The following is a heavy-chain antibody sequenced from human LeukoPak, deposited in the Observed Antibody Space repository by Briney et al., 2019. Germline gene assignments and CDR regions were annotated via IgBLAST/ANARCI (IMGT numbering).Heavy chain of an antibody. J-gene: IGHJ4*02. Sequence: SVKVSCKPSGGTFSNYAVSWVRQAPGRGLEWMGGIIPIFGTANYAQKFQGRVTITADESTSTAYMELSSLRSEDTAVYYCARGPYSGSYGPFDYWGQGTLVTVSS. D-gene: IGHD1-26*01. CDR2: IIPIFGTA. V-gene: IGHV1-69*01. CDR3: ARGPYSGSYGPFDY. CDR1: GGTFSNYA.